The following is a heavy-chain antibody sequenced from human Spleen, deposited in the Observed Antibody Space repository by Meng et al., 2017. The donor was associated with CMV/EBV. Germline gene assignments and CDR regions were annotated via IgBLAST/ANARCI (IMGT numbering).Heavy chain of an antibody. J-gene: IGHJ5*02. D-gene: IGHD2-2*01. V-gene: IGHV3-74*01. CDR1: GFTFSSYW. CDR3: ASLAVVVPWAFDP. CDR2: INSDGSST. Sequence: GESLKISCAASGFTFSSYWMHWVRQAPGKGLVWVSRINSDGSSTSYADSVKGRFTISRDNAKNTLYLQMNSLRAEDTAVYYCASLAVVVPWAFDPWGQGTLVTSPQ.